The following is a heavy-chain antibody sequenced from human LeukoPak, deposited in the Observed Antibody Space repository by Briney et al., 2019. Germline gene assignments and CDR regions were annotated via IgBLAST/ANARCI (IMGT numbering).Heavy chain of an antibody. CDR2: IYHSGST. J-gene: IGHJ4*02. V-gene: IGHV4-30-2*01. Sequence: TLSLTCAVSGGSISSGGYSWSWIRQPPGKGLEWIGYIYHSGSTYYNPSLKSRVTISVDSSKTQVSLKLSSVTAADTAVYYCARGNDYWGQGTLVTVSS. CDR3: ARGNDY. CDR1: GGSISSGGYS.